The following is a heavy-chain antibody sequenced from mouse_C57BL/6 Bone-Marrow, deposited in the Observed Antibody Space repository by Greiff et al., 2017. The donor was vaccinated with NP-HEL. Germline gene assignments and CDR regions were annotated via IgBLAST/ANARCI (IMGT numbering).Heavy chain of an antibody. Sequence: VQLQQSGAELVRPGASVKLSCTASGFNIKDDYMHWVKQRPEQGLEWIGWIDPENGDTEYASKFQGKATITADPSSNTAYLQLSSLTSEDTAVYYFTTDKGDYWGQGTTLTVSS. V-gene: IGHV14-4*01. CDR3: TTDKGDY. CDR2: IDPENGDT. J-gene: IGHJ2*01. CDR1: GFNIKDDY.